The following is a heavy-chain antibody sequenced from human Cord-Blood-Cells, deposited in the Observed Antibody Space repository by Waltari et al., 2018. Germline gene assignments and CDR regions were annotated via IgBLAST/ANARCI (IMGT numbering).Heavy chain of an antibody. J-gene: IGHJ4*02. CDR1: GFTFSSYA. CDR2: ISYDGSNK. V-gene: IGHV3-30*04. Sequence: QVQLVESGGGVVQPGRSLRLPCAASGFTFSSYAMHWVRQAPGKGLEWVAVISYDGSNKYYADSVKGRFTISRDNSKNTLYLQMNSLRAEDTAVYYCARCWDYWGQGTLVTVSS. CDR3: ARCWDY.